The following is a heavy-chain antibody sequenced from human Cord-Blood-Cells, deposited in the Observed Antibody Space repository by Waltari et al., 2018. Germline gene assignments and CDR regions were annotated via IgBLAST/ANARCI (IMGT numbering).Heavy chain of an antibody. CDR2: TYYRSKWYN. CDR1: GDSVSSNSAA. J-gene: IGHJ3*02. Sequence: QVQLQQSGPGLVKPSRTLSLTCPISGDSVSSNSAAWNWLGQSPSRGLEWLGRTYYRSKWYNDYAVSVKSRITINPDTSKNQFSLQLNSVTPEDTAVYYCAREYKSEVRYAFDIWGQGTMVTVSS. V-gene: IGHV6-1*01. D-gene: IGHD1-20*01. CDR3: AREYKSEVRYAFDI.